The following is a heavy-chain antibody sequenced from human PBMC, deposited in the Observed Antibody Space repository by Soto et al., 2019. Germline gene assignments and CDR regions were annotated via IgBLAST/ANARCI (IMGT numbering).Heavy chain of an antibody. CDR1: GGSVSSGSYY. CDR3: AREYGSGTDYYYGMDV. D-gene: IGHD3-10*01. CDR2: IYYSGST. V-gene: IGHV4-61*01. Sequence: SETLSLTCTVSGGSVSSGSYYWSWIRQPPGKGLEWIGYIYYSGSTNYNPSLKSRVTISVDTSKNQFSLKLSSVTAADTAVYYCAREYGSGTDYYYGMDVWGQGTTVTVSS. J-gene: IGHJ6*02.